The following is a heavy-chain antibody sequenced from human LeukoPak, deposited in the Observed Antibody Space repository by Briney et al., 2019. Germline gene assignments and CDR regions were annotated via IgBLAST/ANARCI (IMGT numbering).Heavy chain of an antibody. D-gene: IGHD3-22*01. J-gene: IGHJ3*02. CDR1: GGSISSSSYS. V-gene: IGHV4-39*07. Sequence: PSETLSLTCTVSGGSISSSSYSWGWIPQPPGKGLEWIGSIYYGGSSYYNPSLKSRVTISVDTPKNQLSLKLSSVCAADAAVYYCARGARITMIVVALNDAFDIWGQGTMVTVSS. CDR3: ARGARITMIVVALNDAFDI. CDR2: IYYGGSS.